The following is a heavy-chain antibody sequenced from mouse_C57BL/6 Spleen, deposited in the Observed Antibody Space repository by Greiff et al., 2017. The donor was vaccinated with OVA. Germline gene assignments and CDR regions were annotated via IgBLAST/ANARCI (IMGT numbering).Heavy chain of an antibody. D-gene: IGHD1-1*01. CDR2: INPNNGGT. CDR1: GYTFTDYY. Sequence: EVQLHQSGPELVKPGASVKISCKASGYTFTDYYMNWVKQSHGKSLEWIGDINPNNGGTSYNQKFKGKATLTVDKSSSTAYMELRSLTSEDSAVYYCAREFDYGSSYGSFAYWGQGTLVTVSA. J-gene: IGHJ3*01. V-gene: IGHV1-26*01. CDR3: AREFDYGSSYGSFAY.